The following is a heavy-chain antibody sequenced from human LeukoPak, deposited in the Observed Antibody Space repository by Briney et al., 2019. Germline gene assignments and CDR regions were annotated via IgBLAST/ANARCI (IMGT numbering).Heavy chain of an antibody. CDR1: GGSFSGYY. CDR2: INHSGST. Sequence: LETLSLTCAVYGGSFSGYYWSWIRQPPGKGLEWIGEINHSGSTNYNPSLKSRVTISVDTSKNQFSLKLSSVTAADTAVYYCAILPGIWFGESLDYWGQGTLVTVSS. J-gene: IGHJ4*02. V-gene: IGHV4-34*01. CDR3: AILPGIWFGESLDY. D-gene: IGHD3-10*01.